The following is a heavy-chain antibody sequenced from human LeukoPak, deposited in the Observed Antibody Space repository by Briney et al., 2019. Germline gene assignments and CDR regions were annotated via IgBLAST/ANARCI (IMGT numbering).Heavy chain of an antibody. CDR1: GYTFTNYG. CDR3: ARDLDIVVVAAAVRHYGLDV. J-gene: IGHJ6*02. CDR2: ISPYNGNT. V-gene: IGHV1-18*01. D-gene: IGHD2-15*01. Sequence: ASVKVSCKASGYTFTNYGISWVRQAPGQGLEWMGWISPYNGNTNYAQKFQGRFTMTTDTSTTTPYMELRSLRSDDTAVYYCARDLDIVVVAAAVRHYGLDVWGQGTTVTVSS.